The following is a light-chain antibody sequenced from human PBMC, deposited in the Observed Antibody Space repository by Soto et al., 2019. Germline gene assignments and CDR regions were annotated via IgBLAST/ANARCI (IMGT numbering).Light chain of an antibody. CDR3: SSYTSSNTLV. Sequence: SALTQPASVSGSPGQSITISCTGTNRDVASYNYVSWYQHHPGKAPKLMLYDVSIRPSGISNRFSGSKSGNTASLTISGLQAEDEADYYCSSYTSSNTLVFGGGTKLTVL. J-gene: IGLJ3*02. V-gene: IGLV2-14*03. CDR1: NRDVASYNY. CDR2: DVS.